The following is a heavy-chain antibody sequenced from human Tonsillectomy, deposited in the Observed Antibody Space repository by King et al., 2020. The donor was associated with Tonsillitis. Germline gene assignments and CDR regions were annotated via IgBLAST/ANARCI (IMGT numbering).Heavy chain of an antibody. Sequence: VQLVESGGGLVQPGGSLRLSCAASGFTFSDHHMDWVRQAPGKGLEGVGRTRNKANSYNKKYAASVKGRFTISRDDSKNSLFLQINSLKTEDTAVYYCARVWGCSSTSCYLDVWGKGTTVTVSS. D-gene: IGHD2-2*01. J-gene: IGHJ6*03. CDR1: GFTFSDHH. CDR2: TRNKANSYNK. CDR3: ARVWGCSSTSCYLDV. V-gene: IGHV3-72*01.